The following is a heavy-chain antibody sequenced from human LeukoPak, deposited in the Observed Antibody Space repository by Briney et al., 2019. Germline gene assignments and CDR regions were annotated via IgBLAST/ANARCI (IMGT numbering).Heavy chain of an antibody. CDR1: GGSISSSSYY. D-gene: IGHD6-19*01. Sequence: RPSETLSLTCTVSGGSISSSSYYWGWIRQPPGKGLEWIGSIYYSGSTYYNPSLKSRVTISVDTSKNQFSLKLSSVTAADTAVYYCARWLAKGFLPYYFDYWGQGTLVTVSS. CDR2: IYYSGST. CDR3: ARWLAKGFLPYYFDY. J-gene: IGHJ4*02. V-gene: IGHV4-39*01.